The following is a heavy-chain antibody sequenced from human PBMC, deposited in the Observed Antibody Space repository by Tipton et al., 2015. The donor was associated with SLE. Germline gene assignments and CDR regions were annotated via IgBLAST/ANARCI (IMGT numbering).Heavy chain of an antibody. CDR1: GYIFTDYY. CDR3: ARDDETRVTGTRPAFDD. J-gene: IGHJ4*02. V-gene: IGHV1-2*02. Sequence: QSGPEVKKPGASMRVSCKASGYIFTDYYLHWVRRAPGQRPEWMGWINPYNGATKYAQKFQDSVTMTRDTSTSTAYIHLTSLTSDGTAVYYFARDDETRVTGTRPAFDDWGQGTLVTVSS. CDR2: INPYNGAT. D-gene: IGHD1-20*01.